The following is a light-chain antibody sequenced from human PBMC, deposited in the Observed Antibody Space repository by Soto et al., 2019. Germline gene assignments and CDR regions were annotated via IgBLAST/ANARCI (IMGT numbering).Light chain of an antibody. CDR2: LGS. CDR3: MQALQTPRT. J-gene: IGKJ2*01. Sequence: DIVMTQSPLSLPVTPGEPASISCRSSQSLLHSNGYNYLDWYLQKPGQSPQLLIYLGSNRASGVTDRFSGSGSSTDFKLKISRVEAEDVGVYYCMQALQTPRTFGQGTKLEIK. V-gene: IGKV2-28*01. CDR1: QSLLHSNGYNY.